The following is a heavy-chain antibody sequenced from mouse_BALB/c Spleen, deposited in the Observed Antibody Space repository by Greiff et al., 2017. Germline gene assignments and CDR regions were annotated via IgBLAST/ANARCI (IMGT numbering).Heavy chain of an antibody. J-gene: IGHJ4*01. CDR2: IWSGGST. CDR1: GFSLTSYG. D-gene: IGHD2-1*01. CDR3: ARNGNYGYAMDY. V-gene: IGHV2-2*02. Sequence: VMLVESGPGLVQPSQSLSITCTVSGFSLTSYGVHWVRQSPGKGLEWLGVIWSGGSTDYNAAFISRLSISKDNSKSQVFFKMNSLQANDTAIYYCARNGNYGYAMDYWGQGTSVTVSS.